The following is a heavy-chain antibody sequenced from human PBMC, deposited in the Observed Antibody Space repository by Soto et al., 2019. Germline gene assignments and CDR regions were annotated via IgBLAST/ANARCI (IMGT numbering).Heavy chain of an antibody. CDR3: TKSSGGSSSVGMDY. V-gene: IGHV3-30*04. D-gene: IGHD6-6*01. Sequence: PGGSLRLSCAGCGFIFKNYALSWVRQAPGKGLEWVASITRDGYNKYYADSVKGRFTISRDNSRDTLSLQMTALRTEESSIYYCTKSSGGSSSVGMDYWGQGT. CDR2: ITRDGYNK. CDR1: GFIFKNYA. J-gene: IGHJ4*02.